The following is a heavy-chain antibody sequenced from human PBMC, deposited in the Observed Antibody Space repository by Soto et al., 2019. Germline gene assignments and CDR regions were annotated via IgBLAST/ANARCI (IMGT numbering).Heavy chain of an antibody. CDR2: ISTTGST. J-gene: IGHJ6*02. CDR1: GGSISTYF. CDR3: AREGGYFYSSGSGVYHYHGVDV. D-gene: IGHD3-22*01. V-gene: IGHV4-4*07. Sequence: QVQLQESGPGLVKPSETLSLTCTVSGGSISTYFWSWIRQPAGGGLEWIGRISTTGSTNYNPTLKRRVPMSLDTSRNQFSLKLSSVPAADTAVYYCAREGGYFYSSGSGVYHYHGVDVWGQGTTVTVSS.